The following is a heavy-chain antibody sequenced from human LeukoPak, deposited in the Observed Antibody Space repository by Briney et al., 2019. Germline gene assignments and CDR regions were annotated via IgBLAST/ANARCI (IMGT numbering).Heavy chain of an antibody. Sequence: QSGGSLRLSCAASGFTFSSYAMHWVRQAPGKGLEWVAVISYDGSNKYYADSVKGRFTISRDNSKNTLYLQMNSLRAEDTAVYYCARVRRGYYFDYWGQGTLVTVSS. CDR3: ARVRRGYYFDY. CDR1: GFTFSSYA. D-gene: IGHD2-15*01. CDR2: ISYDGSNK. V-gene: IGHV3-30-3*01. J-gene: IGHJ4*02.